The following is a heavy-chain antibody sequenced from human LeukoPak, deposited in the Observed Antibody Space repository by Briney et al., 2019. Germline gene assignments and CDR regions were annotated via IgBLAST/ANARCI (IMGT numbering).Heavy chain of an antibody. D-gene: IGHD3-22*01. J-gene: IGHJ4*02. CDR3: ARAIYYYDSSGYFD. CDR2: IYYSGST. V-gene: IGHV4-61*01. CDR1: GGSISSGSYY. Sequence: SETPSLTCTVSGGSISSGSYYWSWIRQPPGKGLEWIGYIYYSGSTNYNPSLKSRVTISVDTSKNQFSLKLSSVTAADTAVYYCARAIYYYDSSGYFDWGQGTLVTVSS.